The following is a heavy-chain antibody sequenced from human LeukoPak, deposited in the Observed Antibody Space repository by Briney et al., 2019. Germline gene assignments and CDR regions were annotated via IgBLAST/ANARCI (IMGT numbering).Heavy chain of an antibody. CDR1: GDSVSSNSAA. J-gene: IGHJ6*02. CDR2: TYYRSKWYN. D-gene: IGHD6-13*01. CDR3: AREAFGGLYSSSWANYYYYGMDV. V-gene: IGHV6-1*01. Sequence: SQTLSLTCAISGDSVSSNSAAWNWIRQSPSRGLEWLGRTYYRSKWYNDYAVSVKSRITINPDTSKNQFSLQLNSVTPEDTAVYYCAREAFGGLYSSSWANYYYYGMDVWGQGTTVTVSS.